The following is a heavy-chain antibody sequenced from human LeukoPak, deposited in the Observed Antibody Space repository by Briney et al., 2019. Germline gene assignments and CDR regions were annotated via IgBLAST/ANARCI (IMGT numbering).Heavy chain of an antibody. D-gene: IGHD3-3*01. CDR1: GGSFSGYY. V-gene: IGHV4-34*01. Sequence: SETLSLTCAVYGGSFSGYYWGWIRQPPGKGLEWIGEINHSGSTNYNPSLKRRVTISVGTSKNQFSLKLSSVTAADTAVYYCARRSGFWSGYYTGYNWFDPWGQGTLVTVSS. J-gene: IGHJ5*02. CDR2: INHSGST. CDR3: ARRSGFWSGYYTGYNWFDP.